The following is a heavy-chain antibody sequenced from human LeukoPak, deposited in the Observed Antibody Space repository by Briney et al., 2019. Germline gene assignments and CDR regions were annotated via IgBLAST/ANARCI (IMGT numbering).Heavy chain of an antibody. CDR2: ISGSGGRT. CDR1: GLTFSSYA. Sequence: PGGSLRLSCAASGLTFSSYAMSWVRQAPGKGRKWVSAISGSGGRTYYAASVTGRFTISRDNSKNTPYLPMNSLRAEETAVYYCAKDKAPIAVAHYDYWGQGTLVTVSS. V-gene: IGHV3-23*01. J-gene: IGHJ4*02. CDR3: AKDKAPIAVAHYDY. D-gene: IGHD6-19*01.